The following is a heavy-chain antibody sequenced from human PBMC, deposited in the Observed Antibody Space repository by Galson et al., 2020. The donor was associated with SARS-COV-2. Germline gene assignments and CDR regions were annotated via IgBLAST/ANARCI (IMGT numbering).Heavy chain of an antibody. V-gene: IGHV3-30*02. Sequence: GGSLRLSCAASGFSFSNYGIHWVRQAPGKGLEWVTFIRYDGSNKYYADYVKGRFTISRDNSKNTLYLQMNSLRAEDTAVYYCAKDRARGSYVLDYWGQGTLVTVSS. J-gene: IGHJ4*02. CDR2: IRYDGSNK. D-gene: IGHD1-26*01. CDR3: AKDRARGSYVLDY. CDR1: GFSFSNYG.